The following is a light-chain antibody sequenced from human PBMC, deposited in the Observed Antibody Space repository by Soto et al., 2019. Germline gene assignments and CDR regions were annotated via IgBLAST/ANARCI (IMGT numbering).Light chain of an antibody. Sequence: EIMMTQYPGTLSASPGERATLSCRASQSVSSNLAWYQQKPGQAPRLLIYAVSTRATGIPARFSGSGSGTEFTLTISSLQSEDFAVYYCQQYNKWPLTFGQGTKVEI. V-gene: IGKV3-15*01. CDR3: QQYNKWPLT. CDR2: AVS. J-gene: IGKJ1*01. CDR1: QSVSSN.